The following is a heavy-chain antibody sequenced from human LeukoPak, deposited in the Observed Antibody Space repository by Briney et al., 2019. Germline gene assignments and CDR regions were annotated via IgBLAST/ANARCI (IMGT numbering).Heavy chain of an antibody. CDR2: ISYDGSNK. V-gene: IGHV3-30*18. CDR3: AKCQGGYNVGYAFDM. Sequence: PGGSVRLSCAASGFTFSSYGMHWVRQAPGKGLEWVAIISYDGSNKFYADSVKGRFTISRDNSKNTLYMQMNRLTAEETAVYDCAKCQGGYNVGYAFDMWGQGTMVTVSS. J-gene: IGHJ3*02. CDR1: GFTFSSYG. D-gene: IGHD5-24*01.